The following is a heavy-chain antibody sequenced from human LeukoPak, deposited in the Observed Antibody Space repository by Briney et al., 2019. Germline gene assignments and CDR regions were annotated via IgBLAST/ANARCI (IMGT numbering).Heavy chain of an antibody. CDR1: GYTFTMYY. Sequence: ASVKVSCKASGYTFTMYYMHWVRQAPGQGREWMGIINPSVGRTTYPQKFQGRVTLSTDTSTSTVYMDLSSLGSEDTAVYYCARADYVTNTWSSFDYWGQGTLVTVSS. J-gene: IGHJ4*02. V-gene: IGHV1-46*01. CDR3: ARADYVTNTWSSFDY. D-gene: IGHD3-16*01. CDR2: INPSVGRT.